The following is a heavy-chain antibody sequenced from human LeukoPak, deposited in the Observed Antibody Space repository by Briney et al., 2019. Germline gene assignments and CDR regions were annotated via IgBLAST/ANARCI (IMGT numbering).Heavy chain of an antibody. D-gene: IGHD6-19*01. Sequence: GGSLRLSCAASGFTVSSNYMSWVRQAPGKGLEWVSVIYSGGSTYYADSVKGRFTISRDNSKNTLYLQMNSLRAEDTAVYYCARVFSSGWTYYYYYYTDVWGKGTTVTISS. V-gene: IGHV3-66*01. J-gene: IGHJ6*03. CDR3: ARVFSSGWTYYYYYYTDV. CDR1: GFTVSSNY. CDR2: IYSGGST.